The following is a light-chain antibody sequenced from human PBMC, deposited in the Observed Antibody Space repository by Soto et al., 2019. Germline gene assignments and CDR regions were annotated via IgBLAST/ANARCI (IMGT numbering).Light chain of an antibody. CDR3: QHYNSYSEA. CDR2: WAS. J-gene: IGKJ1*01. Sequence: EIVGTSSPDSLSFSLGARATINCKSSQRVLYSSNNNNYLAWYQQKPGQPPKLLIYWASTRESGVPDRFSGSGSGTEFTLTISSLQPDDFATYYCQHYNSYSEAFGQGTKVDIK. CDR1: QRVLYSSNNNNY. V-gene: IGKV4-1*01.